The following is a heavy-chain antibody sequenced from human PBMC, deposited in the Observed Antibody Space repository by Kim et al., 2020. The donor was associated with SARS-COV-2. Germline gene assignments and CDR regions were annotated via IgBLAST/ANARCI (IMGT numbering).Heavy chain of an antibody. D-gene: IGHD2-15*01. J-gene: IGHJ5*01. CDR3: ARSPRYCSGGNCYVWF. CDR2: IYYSGTT. CDR1: GGSLSSGVYY. V-gene: IGHV4-31*02. Sequence: SETLSLTCTVSGGSLSSGVYYWGWIRQLPGKGLEWIGYIYYSGTTYYNTSLKSRVTISVDTSMNQISLKLSSVTAADTAVYYCARSPRYCSGGNCYVWF.